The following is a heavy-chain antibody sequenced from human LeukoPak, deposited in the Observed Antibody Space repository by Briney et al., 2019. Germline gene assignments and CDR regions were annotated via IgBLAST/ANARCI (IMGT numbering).Heavy chain of an antibody. J-gene: IGHJ4*02. CDR2: ITWDGEDI. CDR3: AKAGLHYFDS. V-gene: IGHV3-43*01. CDR1: GFTFDDFT. Sequence: PGGSLRLSCAASGFTFDDFTMHWVRQAPGKGLEWVSLITWDGEDIYYADSVKGRFTIPRDNSKNSLFLQMNSLRTEDTAFYYCAKAGLHYFDSWGQGTLVSVSS. D-gene: IGHD3-16*01.